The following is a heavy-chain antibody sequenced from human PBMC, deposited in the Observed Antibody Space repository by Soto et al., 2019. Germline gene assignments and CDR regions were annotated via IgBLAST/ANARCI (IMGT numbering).Heavy chain of an antibody. Sequence: EVQLVESGGGLVQPGGSLRLSCAASGFTFSSYSMNWVRQAPGKGLEWVSSISSSSSYIYYADSVKGRFTISRDNAKNSLYLQMNSLRAEDTAVYYCASHRLWFGEFPFYGMDVWGQGTTVTVSS. CDR3: ASHRLWFGEFPFYGMDV. CDR1: GFTFSSYS. CDR2: ISSSSSYI. J-gene: IGHJ6*02. V-gene: IGHV3-21*01. D-gene: IGHD3-10*01.